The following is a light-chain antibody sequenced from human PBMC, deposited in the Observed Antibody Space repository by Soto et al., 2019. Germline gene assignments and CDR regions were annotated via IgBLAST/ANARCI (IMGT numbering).Light chain of an antibody. Sequence: QSVLTQSPSVSGAPGQRDTISCTGSRSNIGAGYDVHWYRHLPGTAPKLLIFRNNNRPSGVPDRFSGSKSGTSASLAITGLQAEDEADYYCQSYDSSLSAVVFGGGTKVTVL. CDR2: RNN. CDR1: RSNIGAGYD. J-gene: IGLJ2*01. CDR3: QSYDSSLSAVV. V-gene: IGLV1-40*01.